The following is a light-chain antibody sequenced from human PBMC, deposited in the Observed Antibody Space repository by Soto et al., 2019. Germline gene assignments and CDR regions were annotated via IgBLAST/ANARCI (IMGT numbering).Light chain of an antibody. CDR1: QSISRY. Sequence: DIQMTQSPSSLSASVGDSVTITCRASQSISRYLNWYQQEPGKAPKLLIYAASSLQSGVPSRFSGSGSGTDFTLTISSLQPEDFATYYCQQSYSTLALTFGGGTKVDIK. J-gene: IGKJ4*01. CDR2: AAS. CDR3: QQSYSTLALT. V-gene: IGKV1-39*01.